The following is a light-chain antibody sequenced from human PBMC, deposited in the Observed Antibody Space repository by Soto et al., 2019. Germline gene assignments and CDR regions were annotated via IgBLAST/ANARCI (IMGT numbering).Light chain of an antibody. J-gene: IGLJ2*01. V-gene: IGLV2-14*03. CDR1: PADVGASNH. Sequence: QSALTQPASVYGSPGESLTISCTGTPADVGASNHVSWFQQHPGKAPKLIIYDITNRPSGISNRFSGSKSGKTASLTISGLQPADEADYYCGSHTLPRVLLFGGGTKVTVL. CDR3: GSHTLPRVLL. CDR2: DIT.